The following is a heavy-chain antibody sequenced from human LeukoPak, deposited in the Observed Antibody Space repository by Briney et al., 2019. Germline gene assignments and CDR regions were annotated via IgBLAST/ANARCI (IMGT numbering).Heavy chain of an antibody. CDR3: ARESGYSYGWLDY. CDR2: INPDSGGT. V-gene: IGHV1-2*02. J-gene: IGHJ4*02. D-gene: IGHD5-18*01. CDR1: GYSVTGFF. Sequence: ASVKVSCKPSGYSVTGFFIHWVRQGPGQGLEWMGWINPDSGGTNYAQKFQGRVTMTSDSSISTVYMELSGVTSDDTAVYYCARESGYSYGWLDYWGQGTLVTVYS.